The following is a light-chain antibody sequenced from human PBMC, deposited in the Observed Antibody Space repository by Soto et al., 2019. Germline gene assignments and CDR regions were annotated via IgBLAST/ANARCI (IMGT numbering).Light chain of an antibody. CDR3: ATWDDSLPAV. CDR1: TSNIGSKT. CDR2: NNN. V-gene: IGLV1-44*01. Sequence: QSVLTQPPSVSGAPGQTVTISCSGSTSNIGSKTVSWYQQLPGSAPKVLIYNNNERPSGVPDRFSGSKSGTSASLAISGLQSEDEAAYYCATWDDSLPAVFGGGTKVTVL. J-gene: IGLJ2*01.